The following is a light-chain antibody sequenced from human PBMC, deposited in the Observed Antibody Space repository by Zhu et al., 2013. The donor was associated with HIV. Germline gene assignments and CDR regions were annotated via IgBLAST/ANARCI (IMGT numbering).Light chain of an antibody. CDR1: QSVSSN. J-gene: IGKJ2*01. V-gene: IGKV3-20*01. CDR3: QQYGRTPYT. CDR2: GAS. Sequence: EIVMTQSPATLSVSPGERVTLSCRASQSVSSNLAWYQQKPGQAPRLLIYGASSRATGIPDRFSGSGSGTDFTLTISRLEPEDFAVYYCQQYGRTPYTFGQGTKLEI.